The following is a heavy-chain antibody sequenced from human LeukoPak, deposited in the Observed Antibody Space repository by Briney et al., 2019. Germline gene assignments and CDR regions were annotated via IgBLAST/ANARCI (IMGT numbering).Heavy chain of an antibody. CDR3: ARRPTYYYDSSGYYYGPYDAFDI. CDR1: GGSISIYY. D-gene: IGHD3-22*01. V-gene: IGHV4-59*08. Sequence: PSETLSLTCGVSGGSISIYYWSWIRQPPGKGLEWMGYIYYSGSTHYTTALNSRVTISVDTAKPQYTQKLSSQPAADTAVYSCARRPTYYYDSSGYYYGPYDAFDIWGQGTMVTVSS. CDR2: IYYSGST. J-gene: IGHJ3*02.